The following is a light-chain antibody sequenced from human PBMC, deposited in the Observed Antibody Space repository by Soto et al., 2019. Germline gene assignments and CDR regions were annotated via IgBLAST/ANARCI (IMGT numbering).Light chain of an antibody. J-gene: IGKJ1*01. V-gene: IGKV1-39*01. CDR2: AAS. CDR3: QHYKMYSPWT. CDR1: QSISSY. Sequence: DIQMTQSPSSLSASVGDRVTITCRASQSISSYLNWYQQKPGKAPKPLIYAASTLQSGVPSRFSGSGSGTEFTLTISSLQPDDFATYYCQHYKMYSPWTFGQGTKVDIK.